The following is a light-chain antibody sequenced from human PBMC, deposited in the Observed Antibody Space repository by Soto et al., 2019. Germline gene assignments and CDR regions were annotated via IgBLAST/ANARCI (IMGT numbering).Light chain of an antibody. CDR1: SSNIGAGYD. CDR2: GNN. CDR3: QSYDNRLGTFV. V-gene: IGLV1-40*01. J-gene: IGLJ1*01. Sequence: QSVLTQPPSVSGAPGQKVTLSCTGGSSNIGAGYDVHWYQHLPGTTPKLLVYGNNNRPSGVPDRFSGSKSGTSASLAITGLRAEDEADYYCQSYDNRLGTFVFGTGTKLTVL.